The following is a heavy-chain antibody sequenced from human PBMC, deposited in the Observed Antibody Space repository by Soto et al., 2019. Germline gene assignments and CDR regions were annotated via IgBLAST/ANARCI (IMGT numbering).Heavy chain of an antibody. CDR2: INHSGST. Sequence: QVQLQQWGAGLLKPSETLSLTCAVYGGSFSGYYWSWIRQPPGKGLEWIGEINHSGSTNYNPSLKSRVTISVDTSKNQFSLKLSSVTAADTAVYYCARGIYGSGRSWGQGTLVTVSS. CDR3: ARGIYGSGRS. V-gene: IGHV4-34*01. D-gene: IGHD3-10*01. CDR1: GGSFSGYY. J-gene: IGHJ4*02.